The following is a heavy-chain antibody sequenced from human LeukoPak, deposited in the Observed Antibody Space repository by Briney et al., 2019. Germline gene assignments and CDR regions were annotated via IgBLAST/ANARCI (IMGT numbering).Heavy chain of an antibody. CDR1: GGSISSSSYY. D-gene: IGHD6-13*01. Sequence: PSETLSLTCTVSGGSISSSSYYWGWIRQPPGKGLEWIGSIFYSGSTYYNPSLKSRVTISVDTSKNQFSLKLSSVTAADTAVYYCARQLRSWAAAGTGWSDPWGQGTLVTVSS. CDR2: IFYSGST. CDR3: ARQLRSWAAAGTGWSDP. J-gene: IGHJ5*02. V-gene: IGHV4-39*01.